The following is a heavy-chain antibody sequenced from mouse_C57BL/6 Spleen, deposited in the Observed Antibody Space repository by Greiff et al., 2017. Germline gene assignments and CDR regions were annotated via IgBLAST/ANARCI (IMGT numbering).Heavy chain of an antibody. CDR3: ADNGYYEGFAY. Sequence: VQLQQSGAELVKPGASVKLSCKASGYTFTSYWMHWVKQRPGQGLEWIGMIHPNSGSTNYNEKFKSKATLTVDKSSSTAYMQLSSLTSEDSAVYYCADNGYYEGFAYWGQGTLVTVSA. CDR2: IHPNSGST. V-gene: IGHV1-64*01. J-gene: IGHJ3*01. CDR1: GYTFTSYW. D-gene: IGHD2-3*01.